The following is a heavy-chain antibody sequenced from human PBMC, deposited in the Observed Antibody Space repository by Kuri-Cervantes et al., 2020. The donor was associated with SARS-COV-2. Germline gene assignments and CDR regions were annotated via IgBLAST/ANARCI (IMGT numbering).Heavy chain of an antibody. Sequence: GGSLRPSCAAFVFTFSSDWMHWVRQAPGKGLVWVSRINSYGSSTSYADSVKGRFTISRDNAKNTLYLQMDSLRAEDTAVYYCARDPPLYGSGSHNWFDPWGQGTLVPSPQ. CDR2: INSYGSST. D-gene: IGHD3-10*01. V-gene: IGHV3-74*01. CDR1: VFTFSSDW. CDR3: ARDPPLYGSGSHNWFDP. J-gene: IGHJ5*02.